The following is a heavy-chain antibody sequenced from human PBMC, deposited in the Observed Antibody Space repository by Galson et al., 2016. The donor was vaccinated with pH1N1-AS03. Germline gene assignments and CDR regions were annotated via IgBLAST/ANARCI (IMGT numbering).Heavy chain of an antibody. Sequence: SLRLSCAASGFNFDKYTMTWVRQAPGKGLEWISSISSNSASTYYADSLKGRITVSRDNAKNSLYLQMDSLSAEDTAVYYCAKVGGVFDWNDYNYMDVWGTGTTVTVAS. CDR1: GFNFDKYT. D-gene: IGHD1-1*01. J-gene: IGHJ6*03. CDR3: AKVGGVFDWNDYNYMDV. V-gene: IGHV3-21*01. CDR2: ISSNSAST.